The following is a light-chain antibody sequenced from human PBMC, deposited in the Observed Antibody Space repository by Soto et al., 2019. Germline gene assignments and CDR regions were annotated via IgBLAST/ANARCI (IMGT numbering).Light chain of an antibody. J-gene: IGKJ1*01. V-gene: IGKV1-8*01. Sequence: AIRVTQSPSCFSASTGDRVSITCRATQDIGTYLAWYQQIPGKAPKLLIYDASTLQTGVPSRFSGSGSGTDFTLTISYLQSEDFGTYYCQQFYNYPRTFGQGTKVDIK. CDR3: QQFYNYPRT. CDR2: DAS. CDR1: QDIGTY.